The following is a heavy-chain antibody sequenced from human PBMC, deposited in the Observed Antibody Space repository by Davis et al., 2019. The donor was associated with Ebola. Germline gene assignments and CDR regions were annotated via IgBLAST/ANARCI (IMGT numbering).Heavy chain of an antibody. CDR3: ARDTPTIFGVVIIH. D-gene: IGHD3-3*01. Sequence: GESLKISCAASGFTVGSNYMNWVRQAPGKGLEWVSSISSSSRDIYYADSVKGRFTISRDNAKNSVYLQMNSLRADDTAVYYCARDTPTIFGVVIIHWGQGTLVTVSS. CDR2: ISSSSRDI. CDR1: GFTVGSNY. V-gene: IGHV3-21*01. J-gene: IGHJ4*02.